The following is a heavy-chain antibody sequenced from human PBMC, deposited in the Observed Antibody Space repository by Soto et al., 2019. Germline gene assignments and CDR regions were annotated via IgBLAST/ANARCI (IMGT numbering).Heavy chain of an antibody. CDR3: ARRSEHSYDRI. CDR2: INHTGST. Sequence: SETLSLTCAVYGGSCSDYYWTWIRQLPGKGLEWIGGINHTGSTTYNPSLKSRVTISVDTSKKQFSLKLSSATAADTAVYYCARRSEHSYDRIWGQGTLVTVPQ. D-gene: IGHD3-22*01. CDR1: GGSCSDYY. V-gene: IGHV4-34*01. J-gene: IGHJ4*02.